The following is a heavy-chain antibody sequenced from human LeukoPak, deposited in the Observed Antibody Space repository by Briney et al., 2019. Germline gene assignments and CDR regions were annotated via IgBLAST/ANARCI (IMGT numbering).Heavy chain of an antibody. CDR3: ARDSGTYYYDSSGYYPLYYMDV. CDR1: EFTFSGST. Sequence: GGSLRLSCAASEFTFSGSTMHWVRQASGKGLEWVGRIRTKPNSYATIYAASVKGRFTISRDDSKNTAYLQMNSLKTEDTAVYYCARDSGTYYYDSSGYYPLYYMDVWGKGTTVTISS. J-gene: IGHJ6*03. D-gene: IGHD3-22*01. CDR2: IRTKPNSYAT. V-gene: IGHV3-73*01.